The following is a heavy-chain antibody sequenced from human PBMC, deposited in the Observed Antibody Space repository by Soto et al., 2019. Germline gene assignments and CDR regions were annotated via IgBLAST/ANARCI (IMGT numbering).Heavy chain of an antibody. D-gene: IGHD2-2*01. V-gene: IGHV4-4*07. CDR2: IYTSGST. CDR1: GGSISSYY. J-gene: IGHJ4*02. Sequence: PSETLSLTCTVSGGSISSYYWSWIRQPAGKGLEWIGRIYTSGSTNYNPSLKSRVTMSVDTSKNQFSLKLSSVTAADTAVYYCAREGPAVVPAPGGYSSSFFDYWGQGTLVTVSS. CDR3: AREGPAVVPAPGGYSSSFFDY.